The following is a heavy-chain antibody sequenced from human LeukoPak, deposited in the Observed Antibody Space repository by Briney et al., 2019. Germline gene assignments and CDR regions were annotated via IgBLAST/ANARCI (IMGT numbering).Heavy chain of an antibody. D-gene: IGHD3-22*01. CDR2: INPNSGGT. V-gene: IGHV1-2*02. J-gene: IGHJ4*02. Sequence: GASVKVSCKASGYTFTGYYMHWVRQAPGQGLEWMGWINPNSGGTNYAQKFQGRVTMTRDTSISTAYMELSRLRSDDTAVYYCARADSSGYQAFDYWGQGILVTVSS. CDR1: GYTFTGYY. CDR3: ARADSSGYQAFDY.